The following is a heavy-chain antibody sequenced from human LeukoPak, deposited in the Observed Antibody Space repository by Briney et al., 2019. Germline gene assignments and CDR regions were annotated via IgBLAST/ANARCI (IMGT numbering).Heavy chain of an antibody. D-gene: IGHD7-27*01. Sequence: PGGSLRLSCAASGFTFSSYAMHWVRQAPGKGLEWVAVISYDGSNKYYADSVKDRFTISRDNSKNTLYLQMNSLRAEDTAVYYCARDPNWDDAFDIWGQGTMVTVSS. V-gene: IGHV3-30-3*01. CDR2: ISYDGSNK. J-gene: IGHJ3*02. CDR3: ARDPNWDDAFDI. CDR1: GFTFSSYA.